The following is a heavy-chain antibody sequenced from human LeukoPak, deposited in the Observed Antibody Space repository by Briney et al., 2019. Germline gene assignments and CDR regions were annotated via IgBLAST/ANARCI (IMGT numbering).Heavy chain of an antibody. CDR3: ARSRRIMARGAGGARENWFDP. J-gene: IGHJ5*02. CDR1: GYTFTSYY. V-gene: IGHV1-46*01. Sequence: ASVKVSCKASGYTFTSYYMHWVRQAPGQGLEWMGIINPSGGSTSYAQKFQGRVTMTRDTSTSTVYMELSSLRSEDTAVYYCARSRRIMARGAGGARENWFDPWGQGTLVTVTS. CDR2: INPSGGST. D-gene: IGHD3-10*01.